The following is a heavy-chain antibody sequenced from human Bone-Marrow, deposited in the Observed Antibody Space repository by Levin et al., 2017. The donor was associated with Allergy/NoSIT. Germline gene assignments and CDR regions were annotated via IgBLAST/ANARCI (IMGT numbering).Heavy chain of an antibody. J-gene: IGHJ6*03. D-gene: IGHD6-25*01. Sequence: GSLRLSCAVSGGSISSSNWWSWVRQPPGKGLEWIGEIYHSGSTNYNPSLKSRVTISVDKSKNQFSLKLSSVTAADTAVYFCARLNHFSAYMDVWGKGTTVTVSS. CDR2: IYHSGST. CDR3: ARLNHFSAYMDV. V-gene: IGHV4-4*01. CDR1: GGSISSSNW.